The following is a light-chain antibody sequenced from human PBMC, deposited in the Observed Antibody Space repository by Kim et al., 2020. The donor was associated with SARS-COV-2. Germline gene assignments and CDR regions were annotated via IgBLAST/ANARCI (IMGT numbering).Light chain of an antibody. CDR2: GKN. CDR3: KSRDSSGKGG. CDR1: SLRQYY. V-gene: IGLV3-19*01. J-gene: IGLJ2*01. Sequence: SSELTQDPAVSVALGQTVRITCQGDSLRQYYATWYQQKPGQAPVLFIYGKNNRPSGIPHRFSGSTSGNTASLTIPGAQAEEEADYYCKSRDSSGKGGFGGGTKLTVL.